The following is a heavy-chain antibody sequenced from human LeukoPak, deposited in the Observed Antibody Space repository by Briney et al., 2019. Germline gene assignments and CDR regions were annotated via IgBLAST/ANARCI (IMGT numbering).Heavy chain of an antibody. Sequence: PGGSLRLSCAASGFTFSSYAMHWVRQAPGKGLEWVAVISYDGSNKYYADSVKGRFTISRDNSKNTLYLQMNSLRAEDTAVYYCARLLVDTAMHNWFDPWGQGTLVTVSS. D-gene: IGHD5-18*01. V-gene: IGHV3-30-3*01. CDR2: ISYDGSNK. CDR1: GFTFSSYA. CDR3: ARLLVDTAMHNWFDP. J-gene: IGHJ5*02.